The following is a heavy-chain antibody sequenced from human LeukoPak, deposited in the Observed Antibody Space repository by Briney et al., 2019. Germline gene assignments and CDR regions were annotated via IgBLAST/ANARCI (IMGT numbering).Heavy chain of an antibody. Sequence: GESLKISCKGSGYSFTSYWIGWVRQMPGKGLEWMGIIYPGDSDTRYRPSFQGQVTISADKSISTAYLQWSSLKASDTAMYYCARPGSSSWYSSLGAFDIWGQGTMVTVSS. D-gene: IGHD6-13*01. CDR2: IYPGDSDT. CDR1: GYSFTSYW. V-gene: IGHV5-51*01. CDR3: ARPGSSSWYSSLGAFDI. J-gene: IGHJ3*02.